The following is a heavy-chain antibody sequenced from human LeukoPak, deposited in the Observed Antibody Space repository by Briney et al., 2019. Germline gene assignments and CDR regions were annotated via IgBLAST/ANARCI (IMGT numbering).Heavy chain of an antibody. V-gene: IGHV4-34*01. J-gene: IGHJ4*02. D-gene: IGHD3-10*01. CDR2: INHSGST. Sequence: SETLSLTCAVYGGSFSGYYWSWIRQPPGKGLEWIGEINHSGSTNYNPSLKSRVTISVDTSKNLFSLKLNSVIAADTAVYYCARRSGSYPRAFDYWGQGTLVTVSS. CDR1: GGSFSGYY. CDR3: ARRSGSYPRAFDY.